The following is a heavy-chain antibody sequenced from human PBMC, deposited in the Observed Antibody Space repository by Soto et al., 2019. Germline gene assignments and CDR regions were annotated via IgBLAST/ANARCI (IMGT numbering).Heavy chain of an antibody. D-gene: IGHD3-10*01. CDR3: AHRRSDSMVRGVPNWFDP. V-gene: IGHV2-5*02. CDR1: GFSLRTSGVG. Sequence: VSGPTLVNPTQTLTLTCTFSGFSLRTSGVGVAWIRQPPGKALEWLALIYWDDDKRYSPSLKSRLTITKDTSKNQVVLTMTNMEPVDTATYYCAHRRSDSMVRGVPNWFDPWGQGTLVTVSS. J-gene: IGHJ5*02. CDR2: IYWDDDK.